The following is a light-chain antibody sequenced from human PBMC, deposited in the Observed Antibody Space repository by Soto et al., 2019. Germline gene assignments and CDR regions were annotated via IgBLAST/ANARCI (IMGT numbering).Light chain of an antibody. CDR1: SSDVGGYNY. CDR3: SSYTDSSNYV. J-gene: IGLJ1*01. CDR2: QVT. V-gene: IGLV2-14*01. Sequence: QSVLTQPRSVSGSPGQSVTISCAGTSSDVGGYNYVSWHQQHPGKAPKLMIYQVTNRPSGVSNRFSGSRSGNTASLTISGLQAEDEADYYCSSYTDSSNYVFGTGTKV.